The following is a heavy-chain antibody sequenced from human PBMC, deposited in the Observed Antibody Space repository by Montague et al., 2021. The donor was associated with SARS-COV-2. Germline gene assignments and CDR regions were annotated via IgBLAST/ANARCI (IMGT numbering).Heavy chain of an antibody. V-gene: IGHV2-70*20. CDR3: ARSLYDILSGYYLPFDV. Sequence: PALVKPTQTLTLTCTFSGFSLSTSGMCVSWVRQPPGKALEWLALIDWDDNKFYSTSLKTRLTISKDTSQNQVVLTMTNVDPVDTATYYCARSLYDILSGYYLPFDVWGQGTLVTVSS. J-gene: IGHJ4*02. CDR2: IDWDDNK. CDR1: GFSLSTSGMC. D-gene: IGHD3-9*01.